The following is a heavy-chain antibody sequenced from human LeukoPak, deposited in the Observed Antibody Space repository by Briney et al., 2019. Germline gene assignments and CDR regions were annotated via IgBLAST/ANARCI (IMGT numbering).Heavy chain of an antibody. D-gene: IGHD3-16*02. Sequence: ASVKVSCKASGYTFTDYYMHWVRQAPGQGLEWMGWINPNSGGTNYAQKFQGRVTMTRDTSISTAYMELSRLRSDDTAVYYCAREQDYIWGSYRADAFDIWGQGTMVTVSS. CDR2: INPNSGGT. CDR3: AREQDYIWGSYRADAFDI. V-gene: IGHV1-2*02. CDR1: GYTFTDYY. J-gene: IGHJ3*02.